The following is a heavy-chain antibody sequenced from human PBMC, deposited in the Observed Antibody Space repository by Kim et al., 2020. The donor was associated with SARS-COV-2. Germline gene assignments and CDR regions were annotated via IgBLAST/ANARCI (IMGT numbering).Heavy chain of an antibody. CDR2: ITHNGGT. Sequence: SETLSLTCAVYGGSFSGYYWSWIRQPPGKGLEWIGEITHNGGTNYNPSLKSRVIISGDASKNQFSLKLTSVTAADTAVYYCAGGPRFFDWTLSGYYYGMDVWGQGTTVTVSS. D-gene: IGHD3-9*01. V-gene: IGHV4-34*01. J-gene: IGHJ6*02. CDR3: AGGPRFFDWTLSGYYYGMDV. CDR1: GGSFSGYY.